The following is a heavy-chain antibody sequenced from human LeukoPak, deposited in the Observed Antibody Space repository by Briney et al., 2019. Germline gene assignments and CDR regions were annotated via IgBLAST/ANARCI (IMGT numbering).Heavy chain of an antibody. J-gene: IGHJ3*02. V-gene: IGHV3-74*01. CDR1: GFTFSSYW. CDR2: IISDDSST. D-gene: IGHD6-19*01. Sequence: GGSLRLSCAAAGFTFSSYWMHWVRQTPGKGLGWVSRIISDDSSTSYADSVKGRFTISRDNAKNKLYVQMNSLRVEDTAVYYCAREMAYSSGRAFDIWGQGIMVTVSS. CDR3: AREMAYSSGRAFDI.